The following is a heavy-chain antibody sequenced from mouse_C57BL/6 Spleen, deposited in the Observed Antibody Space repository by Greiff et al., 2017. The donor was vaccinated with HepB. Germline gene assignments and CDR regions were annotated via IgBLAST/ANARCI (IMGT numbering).Heavy chain of an antibody. CDR2: IDPSDSYT. CDR1: GFNIKDDY. Sequence: QVQLQQSGAELVRPGASVKLSCTASGFNIKDDYMHWVKQRPGQGLEWIGEIDPSDSYTNYNQKFKGKSTLTVDKSSSTAYMQLSSLTSEDSAVYYCARGGQLRLRRDFDYWGQGTTLTVSS. CDR3: ARGGQLRLRRDFDY. D-gene: IGHD3-2*02. V-gene: IGHV1-69*01. J-gene: IGHJ2*01.